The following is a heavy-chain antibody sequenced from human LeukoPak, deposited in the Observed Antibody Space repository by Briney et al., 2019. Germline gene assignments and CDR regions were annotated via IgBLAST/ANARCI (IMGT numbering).Heavy chain of an antibody. V-gene: IGHV4-59*01. J-gene: IGHJ3*02. CDR1: GGSISSYY. D-gene: IGHD2-2*01. CDR2: IYYSGST. CDR3: ARGVVPAAILHAFDI. Sequence: SQTLSLTCTVSGGSISSYYWCWIRQPPGNGLEWIGYIYYSGSTNYNPSLKSRVTISVDTSKNQFSLKLSSVTAADTAVYYCARGVVPAAILHAFDIWGQGTLVTVSS.